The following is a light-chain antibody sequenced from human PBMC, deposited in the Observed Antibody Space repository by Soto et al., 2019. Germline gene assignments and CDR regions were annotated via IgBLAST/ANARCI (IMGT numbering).Light chain of an antibody. V-gene: IGKV1-39*01. J-gene: IGKJ1*01. CDR1: QSISTY. CDR2: AAS. CDR3: QQSYNSPWT. Sequence: DIQMTQSPSSLSASVRDRVTITCRASQSISTYLNWYQQKPGKVPKLLIYAASTLQSGVPSRFGGSGSGTDFTLTISSLQPEDFATYYCQQSYNSPWTFAQGTKVEIK.